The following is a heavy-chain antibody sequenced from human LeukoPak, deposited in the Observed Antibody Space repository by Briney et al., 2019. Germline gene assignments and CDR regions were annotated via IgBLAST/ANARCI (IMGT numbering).Heavy chain of an antibody. CDR1: GFTFSSYW. D-gene: IGHD1-14*01. Sequence: PGGSLRLSCAASGFTFSSYWMHWVRQAPGEGLVWVSRIKSDGSVTWYADSVKGRFTISRDNAKNMLYLRMNSLRDEDTAVYFCARDYDAVGTTIDHWGQGTLVTVSS. V-gene: IGHV3-74*01. CDR3: ARDYDAVGTTIDH. J-gene: IGHJ4*02. CDR2: IKSDGSVT.